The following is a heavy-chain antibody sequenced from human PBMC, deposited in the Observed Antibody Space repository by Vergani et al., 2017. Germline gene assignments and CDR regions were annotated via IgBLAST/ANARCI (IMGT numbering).Heavy chain of an antibody. V-gene: IGHV6-1*01. CDR2: TYYRSKWYN. CDR3: ARDREKSYCSSTSCSGYGMDV. J-gene: IGHJ6*02. D-gene: IGHD2-2*01. CDR1: GDSVSSNSAA. Sequence: QVQLQQSGPGLVKPSQTLSLTCAISGDSVSSNSAAWNWIRQSPSRGLEWLGRTYYRSKWYNDYAVSVKSRITINPDTSKNQFSLQLNSVTPEDTAVYYCARDREKSYCSSTSCSGYGMDVWGQGTTVTVSS.